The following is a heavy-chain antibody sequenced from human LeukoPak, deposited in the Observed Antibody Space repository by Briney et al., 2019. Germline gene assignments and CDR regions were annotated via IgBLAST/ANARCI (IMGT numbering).Heavy chain of an antibody. CDR1: GFTCSSYA. CDR3: AKDIRGYSYGYIFDY. D-gene: IGHD5-18*01. Sequence: PGGSLRLXCAASGFTCSSYAMSWVRQAPGKGLEWVSAISGSGGSTYYADSVKGRFTISRDNSKNTLYLQMNSLRAEDTAVYYCAKDIRGYSYGYIFDYWGQGTLVTVSS. V-gene: IGHV3-23*01. CDR2: ISGSGGST. J-gene: IGHJ4*02.